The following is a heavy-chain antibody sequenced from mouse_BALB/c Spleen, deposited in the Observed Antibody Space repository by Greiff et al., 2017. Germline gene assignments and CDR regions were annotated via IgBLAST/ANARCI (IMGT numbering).Heavy chain of an antibody. CDR1: GFTFSSFG. Sequence: DVMLVESGGGLVQPGGSRKLSCAASGFTFSSFGMHWVRQAPEKGLEWVAYISSGSSTIYYADTVKGRFTISRDNPKNTLFLQMTSLRSEDTAMYYCARCYDGYYAMDYWGQGTSVTVSS. J-gene: IGHJ4*01. CDR2: ISSGSSTI. CDR3: ARCYDGYYAMDY. D-gene: IGHD2-3*01. V-gene: IGHV5-17*02.